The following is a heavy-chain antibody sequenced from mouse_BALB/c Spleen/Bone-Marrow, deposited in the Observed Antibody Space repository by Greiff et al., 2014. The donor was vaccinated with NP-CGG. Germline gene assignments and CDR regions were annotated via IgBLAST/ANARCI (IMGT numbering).Heavy chain of an antibody. D-gene: IGHD4-1*01. V-gene: IGHV1-5*01. Sequence: EVQLQQSGTVLARPGASLRMSCKASGYTFTNYWINWIKQRPGQGLEWIGALYPGNNDAKYTQKFKAKATLTAATSTSTADMELSSLTNEDFAVYSCARNWGWVFAYWGQGTLVTVSA. J-gene: IGHJ3*01. CDR2: LYPGNNDA. CDR3: ARNWGWVFAY. CDR1: GYTFTNYW.